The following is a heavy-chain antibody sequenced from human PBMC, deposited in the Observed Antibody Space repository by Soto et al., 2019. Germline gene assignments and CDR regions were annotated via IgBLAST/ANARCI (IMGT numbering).Heavy chain of an antibody. J-gene: IGHJ4*02. V-gene: IGHV4-39*01. D-gene: IGHD3-9*01. CDR1: GGSISSGGYY. Sequence: SETLSLTCAVSGGSISSGGYYWGWIRQPPGKGLAWIGSIYYSGSTYYNPSLKSRVTISVDTSKNQFSLKLSSVTAADTAVYYCARQRADILTGYYQYYFYYWGQGTLVTVSS. CDR3: ARQRADILTGYYQYYFYY. CDR2: IYYSGST.